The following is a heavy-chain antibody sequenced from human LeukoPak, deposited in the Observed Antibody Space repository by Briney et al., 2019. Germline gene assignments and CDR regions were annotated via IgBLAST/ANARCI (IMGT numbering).Heavy chain of an antibody. D-gene: IGHD6-13*01. J-gene: IGHJ4*02. Sequence: PGGSLRLSCAASGFTFSSYTMNWIRQAPGKGPEWVSSISSTSTYIYYADSVKGRFTISRDNAKNSLYLQMNSLRAEDTAVYYCAKGFIAAAGMIDYWGQGTLVTVSS. CDR2: ISSTSTYI. CDR3: AKGFIAAAGMIDY. V-gene: IGHV3-21*01. CDR1: GFTFSSYT.